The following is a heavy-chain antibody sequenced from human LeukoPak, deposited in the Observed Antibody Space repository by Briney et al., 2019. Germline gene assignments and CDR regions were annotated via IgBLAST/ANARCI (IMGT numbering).Heavy chain of an antibody. J-gene: IGHJ4*02. D-gene: IGHD6-13*01. CDR1: GFTFSSYA. CDR2: ISYDESNK. CDR3: ARGGKAAAGTFDY. Sequence: GGSLRLSCAASGFTFSSYAMHWVRQAPGKGLEWVAVISYDESNKYYADSVKGRFTISRDNSKNTLYLQMNSLRAEDTAVYYCARGGKAAAGTFDYWGQGTLVTVSS. V-gene: IGHV3-30*04.